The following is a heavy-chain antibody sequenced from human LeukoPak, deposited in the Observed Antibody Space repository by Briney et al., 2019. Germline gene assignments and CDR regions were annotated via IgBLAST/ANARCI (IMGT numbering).Heavy chain of an antibody. CDR3: ARVCRAMMAYNWFDP. V-gene: IGHV1-18*01. J-gene: IGHJ5*02. CDR2: ISAYNGNT. Sequence: ASVKVSCKASGYTFTSYGISWVRQAPGQGLEWMGWISAYNGNTNYAQKLQGRVTMTTDTSTSTAYMELRSLRSDDTAVYYCARVCRAMMAYNWFDPWGQGTLVTVSS. D-gene: IGHD3-22*01. CDR1: GYTFTSYG.